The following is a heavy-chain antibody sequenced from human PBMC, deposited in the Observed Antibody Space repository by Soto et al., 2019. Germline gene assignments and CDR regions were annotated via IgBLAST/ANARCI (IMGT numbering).Heavy chain of an antibody. D-gene: IGHD5-18*01. CDR1: GDSVSSNCAA. CDR2: TYYRSKWYN. V-gene: IGHV6-1*01. J-gene: IGHJ4*02. Sequence: SQTLSLTCAISGDSVSSNCAAWNLIRQSPSRGLEWLGRTYYRSKWYNDYAVSVKSRITINPDTSKNQFSLQLNSVTPEDTAVYYCAREVDSYGAPHFDYWGQGTLVTVSS. CDR3: AREVDSYGAPHFDY.